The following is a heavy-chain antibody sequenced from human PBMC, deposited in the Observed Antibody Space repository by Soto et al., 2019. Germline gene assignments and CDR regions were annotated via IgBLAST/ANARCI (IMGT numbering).Heavy chain of an antibody. V-gene: IGHV2-5*01. CDR2: IYWNDDK. Sequence: TTFKESGPTLVKPTQTLTLTCTFSGFSLSTSGVGVGWIRQPPGKALEWLALIYWNDDKRYSPSLKSRLTITKDTSKNQVVLTMTNMDPVDTATYDCAHGVAYYYDSSGYSHWYFDLWGRGTLVTVSS. CDR3: AHGVAYYYDSSGYSHWYFDL. J-gene: IGHJ2*01. D-gene: IGHD3-22*01. CDR1: GFSLSTSGVG.